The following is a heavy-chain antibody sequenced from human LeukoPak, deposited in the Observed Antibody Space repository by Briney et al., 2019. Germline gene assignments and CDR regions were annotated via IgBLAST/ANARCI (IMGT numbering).Heavy chain of an antibody. V-gene: IGHV3-30*04. CDR1: GFTFSSYS. CDR3: ARENRGYMGAFDI. Sequence: GRSLRLSCAASGFTFSSYSMHWVRQAPGKGLEWVAVISYDGSNKYYANSVKGRFTISRDNSKNTMYLQMNSLRDEDTAVYYCARENRGYMGAFDIWGRGTMVTVSS. CDR2: ISYDGSNK. D-gene: IGHD1-1*01. J-gene: IGHJ3*02.